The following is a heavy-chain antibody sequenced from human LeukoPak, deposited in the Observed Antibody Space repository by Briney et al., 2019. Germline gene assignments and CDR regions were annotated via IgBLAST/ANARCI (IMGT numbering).Heavy chain of an antibody. CDR2: ISYDGSNK. D-gene: IGHD2-15*01. CDR3: AKEERYCSGGSCYSTLEY. Sequence: GGSLRLSCAASGFTFSSYGMDWVRQAPGKGLEWLAVISYDGSNKNYADSVKGRFTISRDNSKNTLYLQMTSLRAEDTAVYYCAKEERYCSGGSCYSTLEYWGQGTLVTVSS. CDR1: GFTFSSYG. V-gene: IGHV3-30*18. J-gene: IGHJ4*02.